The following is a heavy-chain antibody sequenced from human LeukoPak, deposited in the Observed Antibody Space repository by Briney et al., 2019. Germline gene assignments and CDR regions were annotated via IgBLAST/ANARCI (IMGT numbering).Heavy chain of an antibody. V-gene: IGHV1-2*02. D-gene: IGHD5-12*01. CDR2: INPNSGGT. CDR1: GCTFTGYY. CDR3: ARSRYSGYDMYYFDY. Sequence: ASVKVSCKASGCTFTGYYMHWVRQAPGQGLEWMGWINPNSGGTNYAQKFQGRVTMTRDTSIRTAYMELSRLRSDDTAVYYCARSRYSGYDMYYFDYWGQGTLVTVSS. J-gene: IGHJ4*02.